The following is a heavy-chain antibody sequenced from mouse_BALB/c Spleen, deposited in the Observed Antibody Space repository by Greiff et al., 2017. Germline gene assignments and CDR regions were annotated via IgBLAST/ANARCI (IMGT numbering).Heavy chain of an antibody. J-gene: IGHJ4*01. Sequence: EVMLVESGGGLVQPGGSRKLSCAASGFTFSSFGMHWVRQAPEKGLEWVAYISSGSSTIYYADTVKGRFTISRDNPKNTLFLQMTSLRSEDTAMYYCARGPLRRHYYAMDYWGQGTSVTVSS. D-gene: IGHD2-4*01. CDR1: GFTFSSFG. CDR2: ISSGSSTI. CDR3: ARGPLRRHYYAMDY. V-gene: IGHV5-17*02.